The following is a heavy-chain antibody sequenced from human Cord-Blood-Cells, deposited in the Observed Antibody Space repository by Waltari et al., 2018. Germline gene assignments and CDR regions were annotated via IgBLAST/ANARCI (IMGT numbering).Heavy chain of an antibody. CDR3: ARDLGQPEYYFDY. CDR2: ISYDGSNK. CDR1: GFTFSSSA. D-gene: IGHD2-2*01. J-gene: IGHJ4*02. Sequence: QVQLLDPGGAVVPPGRSLGLSWAASGFTFSSSAMHWARQAPGKGLEWVVVISYDGSNKYYADSVKGRFTISRDNSKNTLYLQMNSLRAEDTAVYYCARDLGQPEYYFDYWGQGTLVTVSS. V-gene: IGHV3-30-3*01.